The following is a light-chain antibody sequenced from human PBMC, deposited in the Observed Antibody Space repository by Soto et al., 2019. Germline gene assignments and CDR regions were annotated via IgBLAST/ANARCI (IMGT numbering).Light chain of an antibody. CDR2: DAS. J-gene: IGKJ3*01. CDR1: QSVSSY. V-gene: IGKV3-11*01. CDR3: HQRSNWLFT. Sequence: IVLSQSPATLSLSPGERATLSCRASQSVSSYLAWYQQKPGQAPRLLIYDASNRATGIPARFSGSGSGTDFTLTISSLEPEDFAVYYCHQRSNWLFTFGPGTKVDIK.